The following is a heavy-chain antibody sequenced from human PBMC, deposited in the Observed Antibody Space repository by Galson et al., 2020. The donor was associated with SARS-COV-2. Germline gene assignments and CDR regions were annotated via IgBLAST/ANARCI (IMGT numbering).Heavy chain of an antibody. J-gene: IGHJ5*02. Sequence: SETLSLPCSVSGDSLTNYYWRWIRQPPGKGLEWIGYIYYSGGTYYNPSLNSRVTISIDTSKTQFSLRLTSVTAADTAVYYCARRYSYGSGSYFWFDPWGQGTLVAVSS. D-gene: IGHD3-10*01. V-gene: IGHV4-59*01. CDR1: GDSLTNYY. CDR2: IYYSGGT. CDR3: ARRYSYGSGSYFWFDP.